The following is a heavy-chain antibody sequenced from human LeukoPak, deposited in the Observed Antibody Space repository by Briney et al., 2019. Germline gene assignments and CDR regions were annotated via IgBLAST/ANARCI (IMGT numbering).Heavy chain of an antibody. J-gene: IGHJ4*02. Sequence: GGSLRLSCAASGFSFSAYEMHWVRQAPGKGLEWISDISSSGTTTYYADSVKGRFTISRDNAKNSLYLQMNSLRAEDTAVYYCTTLTVATKFDYWGQGTLVTVSS. CDR3: TTLTVATKFDY. V-gene: IGHV3-48*03. CDR2: ISSSGTTT. CDR1: GFSFSAYE. D-gene: IGHD5-12*01.